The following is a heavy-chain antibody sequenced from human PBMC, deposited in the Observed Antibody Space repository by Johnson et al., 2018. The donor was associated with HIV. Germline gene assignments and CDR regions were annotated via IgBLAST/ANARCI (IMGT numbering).Heavy chain of an antibody. CDR1: GFTFSSYA. J-gene: IGHJ3*02. D-gene: IGHD3-22*01. CDR2: ISYDGSNK. Sequence: QVQLVESGGGVVQPGRSLRLSCAASGFTFSSYAMHWVRQAPGKGLEWVAVISYDGSNKNYADSVKGRFTISRDNSKNTLYLQMNSLRAEDTAVYYCEGGGREYYYGSSGPRRDFDIWGQGTMVTVSS. V-gene: IGHV3-30*04. CDR3: EGGGREYYYGSSGPRRDFDI.